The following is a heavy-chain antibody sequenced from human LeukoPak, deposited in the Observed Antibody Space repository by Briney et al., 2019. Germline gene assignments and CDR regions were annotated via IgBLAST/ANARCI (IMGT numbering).Heavy chain of an antibody. CDR3: ARAQRYYYDSSGYYPFDY. CDR1: GGPISSYY. CDR2: IYYSGST. Sequence: SETLSLTCTVSGGPISSYYWSWIRQPPGKGLEWIGYIYYSGSTNYNPSLKSRVTISVDTSKNQFSLKLSSVTAADTAVYYCARAQRYYYDSSGYYPFDYWGQGTLVTVSS. D-gene: IGHD3-22*01. V-gene: IGHV4-59*01. J-gene: IGHJ4*02.